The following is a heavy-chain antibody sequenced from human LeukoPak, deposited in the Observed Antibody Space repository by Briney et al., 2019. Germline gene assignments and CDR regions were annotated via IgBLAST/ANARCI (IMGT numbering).Heavy chain of an antibody. V-gene: IGHV3-33*06. CDR2: IWYDGSNK. CDR1: GFTFSSYG. CDR3: AKDSWEYDY. D-gene: IGHD1-26*01. Sequence: GRSLRLSCAASGFTFSSYGMHWVRQAPGKGLEWVAVIWYDGSNKYYADSVKGRFTISRDNSKNTLYLQMNSLRAEDTAVYYCAKDSWEYDYWGQGTLVTVSS. J-gene: IGHJ4*02.